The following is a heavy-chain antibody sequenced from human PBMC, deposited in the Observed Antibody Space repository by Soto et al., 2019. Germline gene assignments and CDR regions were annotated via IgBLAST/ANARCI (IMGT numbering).Heavy chain of an antibody. D-gene: IGHD3-22*01. Sequence: EVQLVESGGGLVQPGRSLRLSCAASGFTFDDYAMHWVRQAPGKGLEWVSGISWNSGSIGYADSVKGRFTISRDNAKNSLYLQMNSLRAEDTALYYCAKGRTEIGTEFDYWGQGTLVIVSS. J-gene: IGHJ4*02. CDR2: ISWNSGSI. V-gene: IGHV3-9*01. CDR3: AKGRTEIGTEFDY. CDR1: GFTFDDYA.